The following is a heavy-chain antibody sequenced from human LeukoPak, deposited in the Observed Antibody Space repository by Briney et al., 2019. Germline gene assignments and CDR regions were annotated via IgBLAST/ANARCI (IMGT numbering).Heavy chain of an antibody. CDR1: GGSFSGYY. CDR3: ARERAAAAGRFDY. J-gene: IGHJ4*02. V-gene: IGHV4-59*01. CDR2: IYYSGST. D-gene: IGHD6-13*01. Sequence: SETLSLTCAVYGGSFSGYYWTWIRQPPGKGLEWIGYIYYSGSTNYNPSLKSRVTISVDTSKNQFSLKLSSVTAADTAVYYCARERAAAAGRFDYWGQGTLVTVSS.